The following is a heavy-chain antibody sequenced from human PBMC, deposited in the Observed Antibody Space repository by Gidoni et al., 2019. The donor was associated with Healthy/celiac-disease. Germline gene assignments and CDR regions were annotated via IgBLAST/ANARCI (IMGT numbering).Heavy chain of an antibody. CDR2: ISGSGGST. D-gene: IGHD2-15*01. CDR1: GFTLSSYA. V-gene: IGHV3-23*01. J-gene: IGHJ5*02. CDR3: AKRWVVVVAATRGWFDP. Sequence: EVQLLESGGGLVQPGGSVRLSCAASGFTLSSYAMSWVRQAPGTGLEWVSAISGSGGSTYYADSVKGRFTISRDNSKNTLYLQMNSLRAEDTAVYYCAKRWVVVVAATRGWFDPWGQGTLVTVSS.